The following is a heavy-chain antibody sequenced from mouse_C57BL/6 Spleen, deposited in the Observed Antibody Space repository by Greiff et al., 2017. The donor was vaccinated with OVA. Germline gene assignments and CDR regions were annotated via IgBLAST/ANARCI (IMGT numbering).Heavy chain of an antibody. J-gene: IGHJ2*01. CDR2: FHPYNDDT. D-gene: IGHD1-1*01. V-gene: IGHV1-47*01. CDR3: ARGAYYGSSFEY. CDR1: GYTFTTYP. Sequence: QVQLQQSGAELVKPGASVKMSCKASGYTFTTYPIEWVKQNPGKSLEWIGNFHPYNDDTKYNEKFKGKATLTVEKSSSTVYLELSRLTSDDSAVYYCARGAYYGSSFEYWGKGTTLTVSS.